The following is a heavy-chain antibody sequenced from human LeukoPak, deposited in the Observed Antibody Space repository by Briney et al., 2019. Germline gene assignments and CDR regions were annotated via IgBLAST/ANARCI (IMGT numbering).Heavy chain of an antibody. Sequence: SETLSLTCTVSGGSISSYYWSWIRQPPGKGLEWIGYIYNSGSTNYNPSLKSRVTISVDTSKSQFSLRLSSVTAADTAVYYCARVGIRGIAAAGIWGQGTLVTVSS. J-gene: IGHJ4*02. CDR1: GGSISSYY. CDR2: IYNSGST. CDR3: ARVGIRGIAAAGI. D-gene: IGHD6-13*01. V-gene: IGHV4-59*12.